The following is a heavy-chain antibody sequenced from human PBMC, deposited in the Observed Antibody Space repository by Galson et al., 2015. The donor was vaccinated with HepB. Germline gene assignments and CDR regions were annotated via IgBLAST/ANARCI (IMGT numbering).Heavy chain of an antibody. V-gene: IGHV3-21*01. CDR3: ARVGGGSEEGGFDY. CDR1: GFTFSSYS. Sequence: SLRLSCAASGFTFSSYSMNWVRQAPGKGLEWVSSISSSSSYIYYADSVKGRFTISRDNAKNSLYLQMNSLRAEDTAVYYCARVGGGSEEGGFDYWGQGTLVTVSS. J-gene: IGHJ4*02. D-gene: IGHD3-10*01. CDR2: ISSSSSYI.